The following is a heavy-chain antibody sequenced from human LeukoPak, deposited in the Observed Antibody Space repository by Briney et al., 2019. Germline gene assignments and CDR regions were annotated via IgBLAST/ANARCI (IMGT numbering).Heavy chain of an antibody. CDR2: IYYSGST. Sequence: SETLSLTCTVSGGSISSYYWSWIRQPPGKGLEWIGYIYYSGSTYYNPSLKSRVTISVDTSKNQFSLKLSSVTAADTAVYYCARGDCSGGSCYDDYWGQGTLVTVSS. CDR3: ARGDCSGGSCYDDY. CDR1: GGSISSYY. D-gene: IGHD2-15*01. J-gene: IGHJ4*02. V-gene: IGHV4-59*12.